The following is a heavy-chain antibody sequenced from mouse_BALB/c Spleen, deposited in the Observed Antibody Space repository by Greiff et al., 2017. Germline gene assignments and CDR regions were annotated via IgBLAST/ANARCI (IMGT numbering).Heavy chain of an antibody. CDR3: ARYGNFYWYFDV. CDR2: ISSGSSTI. J-gene: IGHJ1*01. V-gene: IGHV5-17*02. CDR1: GFTFSSFG. Sequence: DVKLQESGGGLVQPGGSRKLSCAASGFTFSSFGMHWVRQAPEKGLEWVAYISSGSSTIYYADTVKGRFTISRDNPKNTLFLQMTSLRSEDTAMYYCARYGNFYWYFDVWGAGTTVTVSS. D-gene: IGHD2-1*01.